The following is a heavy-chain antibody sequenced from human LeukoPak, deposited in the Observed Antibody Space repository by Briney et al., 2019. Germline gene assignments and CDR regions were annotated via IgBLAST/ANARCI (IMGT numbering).Heavy chain of an antibody. V-gene: IGHV3-20*01. J-gene: IGHJ5*02. D-gene: IGHD1-1*01. CDR3: ARGGTTGGTGGSWFDP. CDR2: INWNGGST. Sequence: GGSLRLSCAASGFTFDDYGMSWVRQAPGKGLEWVSGINWNGGSTGYADSVKGRFTISRDNAKNSLYLQMNSLRAEDTALYHCARGGTTGGTGGSWFDPWGQGTLVTVSS. CDR1: GFTFDDYG.